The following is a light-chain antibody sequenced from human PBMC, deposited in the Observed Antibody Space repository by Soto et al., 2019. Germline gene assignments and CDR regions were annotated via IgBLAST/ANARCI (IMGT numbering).Light chain of an antibody. J-gene: IGLJ2*01. V-gene: IGLV1-40*01. CDR2: GNS. Sequence: QPVLTQPPSVSGAPGQRVTISCTGSSSNIGAGYDVHWYQQLPGTAPKLLIYGNSNRPSGVPDRFSGSKSGTSASLDITGLQAEDEADYYCQSYDSSLSAVVFGGGTKVTVL. CDR1: SSNIGAGYD. CDR3: QSYDSSLSAVV.